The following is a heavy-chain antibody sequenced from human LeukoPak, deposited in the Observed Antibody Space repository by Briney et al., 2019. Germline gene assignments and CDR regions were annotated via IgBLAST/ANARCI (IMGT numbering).Heavy chain of an antibody. CDR3: ARSDSYYDSSAWDP. CDR2: IYYSGST. CDR1: GGSITSGGYY. D-gene: IGHD3-22*01. V-gene: IGHV4-31*03. Sequence: SETLSLTCTVSGGSITSGGYYWSWIRQRPRKGLEWMGYIYYSGSTYYNPSLKSRVTISVDTSKNQFSLKLSSVTAADTAVYYCARSDSYYDSSAWDPWGQGTLVTVSS. J-gene: IGHJ5*02.